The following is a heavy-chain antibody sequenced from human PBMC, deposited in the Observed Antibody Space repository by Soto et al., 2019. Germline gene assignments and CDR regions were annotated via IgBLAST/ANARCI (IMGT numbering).Heavy chain of an antibody. CDR3: TSLQFDP. CDR1: GFTFSGSA. J-gene: IGHJ5*02. V-gene: IGHV3-73*02. CDR2: IRSKANSYAT. Sequence: EVQLVESGGGLVQPGGSLKLSCAASGFTFSGSAMHWVRQASGKGLEWVGRIRSKANSYATAYAASVKGRFTISRDDSKTPAYRQMNSLKTEDTAVYYCTSLQFDPWGQGTLVTVSS.